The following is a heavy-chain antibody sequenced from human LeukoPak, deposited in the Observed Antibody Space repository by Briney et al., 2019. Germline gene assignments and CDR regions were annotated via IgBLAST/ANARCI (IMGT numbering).Heavy chain of an antibody. V-gene: IGHV1-2*02. CDR3: ARVVRGVIPRYFDY. D-gene: IGHD3-10*01. J-gene: IGHJ4*02. CDR1: GYTFTGYY. CDR2: INPNSGGT. Sequence: GASVEVSCKASGYTFTGYYMHWVRQAPGQGLEWMGWINPNSGGTNYAQKFQGRVTMTRDTSISTAYMELSRLRSDDTAVYYCARVVRGVIPRYFDYWGQGTLVTVSS.